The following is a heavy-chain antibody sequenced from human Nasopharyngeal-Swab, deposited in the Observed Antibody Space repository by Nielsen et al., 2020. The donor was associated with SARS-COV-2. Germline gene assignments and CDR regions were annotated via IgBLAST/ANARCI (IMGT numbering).Heavy chain of an antibody. CDR1: GGTFSSYA. V-gene: IGHV1-69*10. Sequence: SVKVSCKASGGTFSSYAISWVRQAPGQGLEWMGGIIPILGIANYAQKFQGRVTMTEDTSTDTAYMELSSLRSEDTAVYYCAILQLWLRVDYWGQGTLVTVSS. CDR3: AILQLWLRVDY. J-gene: IGHJ4*02. CDR2: IIPILGIA. D-gene: IGHD5-18*01.